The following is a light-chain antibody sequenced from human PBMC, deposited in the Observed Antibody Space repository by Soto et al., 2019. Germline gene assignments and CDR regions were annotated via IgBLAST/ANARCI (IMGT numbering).Light chain of an antibody. CDR2: DAS. V-gene: IGKV3-11*01. Sequence: EIVLTQSPATLSLSPGERATLSCRASQSVRTYLAWYQQKPGQAPRLLIYDASNRATGIPVRFSGSGSGTEFTLTISSLEPEDFAVYYCQQRSNWPLTFGGGTKVEIK. CDR3: QQRSNWPLT. J-gene: IGKJ4*01. CDR1: QSVRTY.